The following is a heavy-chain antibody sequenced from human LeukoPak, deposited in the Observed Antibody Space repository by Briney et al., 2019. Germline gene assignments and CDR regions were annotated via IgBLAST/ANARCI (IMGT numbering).Heavy chain of an antibody. CDR3: AMSWTINWADY. V-gene: IGHV3-30-3*01. J-gene: IGHJ4*02. D-gene: IGHD1-1*01. CDR2: ISYDGNNE. Sequence: GGSLRLSCVASGFTFSAYAMHWVRQAPGKGLEWVAIISYDGNNEYYADSVKGRFSISRDNSKNTLYLQMNSLRPGDTAVYYCAMSWTINWADYWGQGTLVTVSS. CDR1: GFTFSAYA.